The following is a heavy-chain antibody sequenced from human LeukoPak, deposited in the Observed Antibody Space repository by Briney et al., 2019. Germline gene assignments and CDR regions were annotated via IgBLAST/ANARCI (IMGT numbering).Heavy chain of an antibody. J-gene: IGHJ4*02. CDR1: GFTFSSYA. Sequence: GGSLRLSCAASGFTFSSYAMHWVRQAPGKGLEWVAVISYDGSNKYYADSVKGRFTISRDNSKNTLYLQMNSLRAEDTAVYYCAKDQGAQVSWGQGTLVTVSS. V-gene: IGHV3-30-3*01. CDR2: ISYDGSNK. D-gene: IGHD1-26*01. CDR3: AKDQGAQVS.